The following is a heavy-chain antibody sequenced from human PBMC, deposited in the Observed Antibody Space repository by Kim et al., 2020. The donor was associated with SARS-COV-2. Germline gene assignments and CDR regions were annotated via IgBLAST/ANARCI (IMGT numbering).Heavy chain of an antibody. Sequence: GGSLRLSCAASGFTVSSNYMSWVRQAPGKGLEWVSVIYSGGSTYYADSVKGRFTISRHNSKNTLYLQMNSLRAEDTAVYYCARGPLYSSSWYMGWFNPWGQGTLVTVSS. J-gene: IGHJ5*02. V-gene: IGHV3-53*04. CDR2: IYSGGST. D-gene: IGHD6-13*01. CDR1: GFTVSSNY. CDR3: ARGPLYSSSWYMGWFNP.